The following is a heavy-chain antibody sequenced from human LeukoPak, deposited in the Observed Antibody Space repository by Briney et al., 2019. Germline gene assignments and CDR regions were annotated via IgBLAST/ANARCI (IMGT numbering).Heavy chain of an antibody. J-gene: IGHJ5*02. CDR3: ARDPSSGWYLKGWFDP. CDR2: ISGSGGST. CDR1: GFTFSSYG. D-gene: IGHD6-19*01. V-gene: IGHV3-23*01. Sequence: PGGSLRLSCAGSGFTFSSYGMSWVRQAPGKGLEWVSAISGSGGSTYYADSVKGRFTISRDNSKNTLYLQMNSLRAEDTAVYYCARDPSSGWYLKGWFDPWGQGTLVTVSS.